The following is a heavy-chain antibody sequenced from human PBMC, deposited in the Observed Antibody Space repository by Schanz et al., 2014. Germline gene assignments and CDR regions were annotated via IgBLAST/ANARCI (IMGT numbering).Heavy chain of an antibody. D-gene: IGHD6-19*01. CDR1: GYTFTSYS. CDR3: ARGGYSSGWYDRDIAHFDY. CDR2: INVGNGNT. J-gene: IGHJ4*02. Sequence: QVQLVQSGAEVKKPGASVKVSCKASGYTFTSYSIHWVRQAPGQGLEWMGWINVGNGNTNYAQKLQGRVTMTTDTSTSTAYMELRSLRSDDTAVYYCARGGYSSGWYDRDIAHFDYWGQGTLVTDSS. V-gene: IGHV1-3*01.